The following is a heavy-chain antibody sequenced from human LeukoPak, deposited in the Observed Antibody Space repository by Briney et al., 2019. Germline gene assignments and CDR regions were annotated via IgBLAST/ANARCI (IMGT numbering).Heavy chain of an antibody. CDR2: ITGSGPYI. Sequence: GGSLRLSCAASGFTFSTFSMHWVRQSPGKGLEWVSSITGSGPYILYADSVKRRFTISRDNAKNSLYLQMNSLRAEDTAIYYCVRDVGAVRGEVYFDYWGQGTLVTVSS. J-gene: IGHJ4*02. V-gene: IGHV3-21*01. D-gene: IGHD3-16*01. CDR3: VRDVGAVRGEVYFDY. CDR1: GFTFSTFS.